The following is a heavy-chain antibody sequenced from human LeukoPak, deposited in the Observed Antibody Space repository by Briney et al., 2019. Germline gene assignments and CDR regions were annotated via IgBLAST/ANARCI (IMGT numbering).Heavy chain of an antibody. CDR3: ARASSAVAAARTNFDY. D-gene: IGHD6-19*01. V-gene: IGHV1-18*01. J-gene: IGHJ4*02. CDR1: GYTLTTYA. Sequence: ASVKVSCKASGYTLTTYAFSWVRQAPGQGLEWMGWISAYNGNTNYAQKLQGRVTMTTDTSTSTAYMELRSLRSDDTAVYYCARASSAVAAARTNFDYWGPGTLVTVSS. CDR2: ISAYNGNT.